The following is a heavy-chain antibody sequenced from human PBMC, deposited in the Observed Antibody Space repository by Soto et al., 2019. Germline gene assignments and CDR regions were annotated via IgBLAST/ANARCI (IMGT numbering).Heavy chain of an antibody. CDR1: GFTFSSYA. CDR2: VSAGGDMT. V-gene: IGHV3-23*01. J-gene: IGHJ6*02. Sequence: DVQLLESGGHLVQPGGSLRLSCAASGFTFSSYAMSWVRQAPGKGLEWVSSVSAGGDMTYYSDSVKGRFTISRDNSNNALFLQMNSLRIEDTALYYCARGDRGVSGSPASYYYSGLDVWGQGTTVNVS. D-gene: IGHD2-8*02. CDR3: ARGDRGVSGSPASYYYSGLDV.